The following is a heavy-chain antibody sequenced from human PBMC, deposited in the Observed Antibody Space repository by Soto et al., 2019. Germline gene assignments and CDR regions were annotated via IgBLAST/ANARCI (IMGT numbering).Heavy chain of an antibody. CDR1: GFSLSTSGVG. V-gene: IGHV2-5*01. Sequence: QITLKESGPTLVKPTQPLTLTCTFSGFSLSTSGVGVGWIRQPPGKALEWLALIYWNDDKHYSPSLKSRLTITKDTSKNQVVLTMNNMDPVDTATYYCAHRRQQLATGSHAFDIWGQGTMVTVSS. J-gene: IGHJ3*02. D-gene: IGHD6-13*01. CDR2: IYWNDDK. CDR3: AHRRQQLATGSHAFDI.